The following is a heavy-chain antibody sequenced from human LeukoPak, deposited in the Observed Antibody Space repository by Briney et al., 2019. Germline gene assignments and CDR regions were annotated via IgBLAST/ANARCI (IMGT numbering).Heavy chain of an antibody. CDR3: AKSFFSKTYYMDV. D-gene: IGHD2-2*01. Sequence: SSQTLSLTCTVSGGSISSSSHYWGWIRQPPGKGLEWIGTIDYSGSTYYSPSLKSRVIVSADTSKNQFSLKLTSVTAADTAVYYCAKSFFSKTYYMDVWGKGTTVTVSS. CDR1: GGSISSSSHY. V-gene: IGHV4-39*07. J-gene: IGHJ6*03. CDR2: IDYSGST.